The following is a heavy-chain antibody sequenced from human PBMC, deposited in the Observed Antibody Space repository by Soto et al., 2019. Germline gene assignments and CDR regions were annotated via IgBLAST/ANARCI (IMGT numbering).Heavy chain of an antibody. CDR3: AKDKILPATIYGGAYNCFDP. CDR1: GYTFTDFF. D-gene: IGHD5-12*01. Sequence: ASVKVSCKAYGYTFTDFFLHWLRQAPGQGLEWMGWINPNSGATNYAQRFQGRVTMTRDTSVNTAYMELSRLRSDDTAVYYCAKDKILPATIYGGAYNCFDPWGQGTLVTVSS. CDR2: INPNSGAT. J-gene: IGHJ5*02. V-gene: IGHV1-2*02.